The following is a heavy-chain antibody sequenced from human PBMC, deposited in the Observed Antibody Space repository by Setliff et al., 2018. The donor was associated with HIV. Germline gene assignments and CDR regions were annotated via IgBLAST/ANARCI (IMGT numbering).Heavy chain of an antibody. D-gene: IGHD6-6*01. J-gene: IGHJ2*01. CDR3: AREYSSSSANWYFDL. CDR2: TYTSENT. V-gene: IGHV4-61*02. Sequence: PSETLSLTCTVSNGSINSGSYYWSWIRQPAGKRLEWIGRTYTSENTNYNPSFKSRVTISVDVSKNQFYLKLSSVTAADTAVYYCAREYSSSSANWYFDLWGRGTLVTVPQ. CDR1: NGSINSGSYY.